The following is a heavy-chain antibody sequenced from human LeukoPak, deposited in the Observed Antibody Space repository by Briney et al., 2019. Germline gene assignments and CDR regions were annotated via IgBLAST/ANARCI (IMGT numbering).Heavy chain of an antibody. D-gene: IGHD2-15*01. J-gene: IGHJ3*02. V-gene: IGHV3-66*01. CDR2: IYSGGST. Sequence: GGSLRLSCAASGFTFSSNYMSWVRQAPGKGLEWVSVIYSGGSTYYADSVKGRFTISRDNSKNTLYLQMNSLRAEDTAVYYCAREARDRGHAFDIWGQGTMVTVSS. CDR3: AREARDRGHAFDI. CDR1: GFTFSSNY.